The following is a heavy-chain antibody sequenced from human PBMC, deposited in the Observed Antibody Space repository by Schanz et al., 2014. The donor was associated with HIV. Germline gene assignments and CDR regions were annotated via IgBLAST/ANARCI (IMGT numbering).Heavy chain of an antibody. V-gene: IGHV1-69*01. Sequence: QLQLVQSGAEVKKPGSSVKVSCKASGGIFSYHAINWVRQAPGQGLEWMGGIIPIFATPNYAQKFQVRVTITSDESTSTAYMELSSLRSDDTAMYYCARGLKDSSSSEAFHIWGQGTMVTVSS. CDR2: IIPIFATP. D-gene: IGHD6-6*01. CDR1: GGIFSYHA. CDR3: ARGLKDSSSSEAFHI. J-gene: IGHJ3*02.